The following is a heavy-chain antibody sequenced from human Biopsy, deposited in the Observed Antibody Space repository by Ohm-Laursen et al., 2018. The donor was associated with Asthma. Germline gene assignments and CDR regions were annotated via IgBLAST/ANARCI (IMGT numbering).Heavy chain of an antibody. V-gene: IGHV4-39*01. Sequence: SETLSLTCAVSNGSISSNFYYWGWIRQPPGKGLEWVGSIHKNGIGYYKSSLKSRLTIPVDTSKNHFSLKVTSVTAADTAVYYCARQKLAAAEGPFDLWGQGTMVTVSS. CDR1: NGSISSNFYY. CDR2: IHKNGIG. CDR3: ARQKLAAAEGPFDL. J-gene: IGHJ3*01. D-gene: IGHD6-13*01.